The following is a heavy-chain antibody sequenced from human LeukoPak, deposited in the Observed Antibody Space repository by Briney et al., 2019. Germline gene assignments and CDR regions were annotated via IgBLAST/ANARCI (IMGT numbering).Heavy chain of an antibody. CDR2: INHSGST. CDR1: GGSFSGYY. CDR3: ARLYGETLYYYYYMDV. J-gene: IGHJ6*03. Sequence: SETLSLTCAVYGGSFSGYYWSWIRQPPGKGLEWIGEINHSGSTNYNPSLKSRVTISVDTSKNQFSLKLSSVTAADTAVYYCARLYGETLYYYYYMDVWGKGTTVTISS. D-gene: IGHD2-8*01. V-gene: IGHV4-34*01.